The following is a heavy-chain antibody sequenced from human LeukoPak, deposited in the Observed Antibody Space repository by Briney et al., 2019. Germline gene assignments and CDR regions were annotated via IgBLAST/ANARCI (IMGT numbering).Heavy chain of an antibody. J-gene: IGHJ5*02. Sequence: GASVKVSCKASGYTFTSYYMHWVRQAPGQGLERMGRIIPILGIANYAQKFQGRVTITADKSTSTAYMELSSLRSEDTAVYYCARVGYSSSWYGGGDNWFDPWGQGTLVTVSS. CDR1: GYTFTSYY. V-gene: IGHV1-69*04. CDR3: ARVGYSSSWYGGGDNWFDP. D-gene: IGHD6-13*01. CDR2: IIPILGIA.